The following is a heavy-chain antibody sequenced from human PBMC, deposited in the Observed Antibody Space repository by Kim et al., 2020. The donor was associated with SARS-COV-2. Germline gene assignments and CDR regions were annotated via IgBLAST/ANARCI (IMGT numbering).Heavy chain of an antibody. V-gene: IGHV1-46*01. J-gene: IGHJ4*02. CDR3: ARDFWSGFYFDY. D-gene: IGHD3-3*01. Sequence: ASVKVSCKASGYTLTSHYMHWVRQAPGQGLEWMGLINPSDGSTGYAQKFQGRVTMTRDTSTSTVYMELSSLRSEDTAVYYCARDFWSGFYFDYWGQGTLVTVSS. CDR2: INPSDGST. CDR1: GYTLTSHY.